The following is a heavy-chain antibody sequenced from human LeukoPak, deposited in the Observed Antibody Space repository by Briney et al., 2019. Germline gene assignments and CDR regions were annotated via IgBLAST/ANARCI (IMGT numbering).Heavy chain of an antibody. V-gene: IGHV3-30*18. CDR2: ISYDGSNK. CDR1: GFTFSSYG. D-gene: IGHD6-13*01. Sequence: PGGSLRLSCAASGFTFSSYGMHWVRQAPGKGLEWVAVISYDGSNKYYADSVKGRFTISRDNSKNTLYLQMNSLRAEDTAAYYCAKDPRRYSRTGGYFDYWGQGTLVTVSS. J-gene: IGHJ4*02. CDR3: AKDPRRYSRTGGYFDY.